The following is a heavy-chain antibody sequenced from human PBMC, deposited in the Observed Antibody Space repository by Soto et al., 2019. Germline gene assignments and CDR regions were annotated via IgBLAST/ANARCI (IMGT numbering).Heavy chain of an antibody. D-gene: IGHD3-9*01. J-gene: IGHJ6*02. CDR2: IYYSGST. CDR1: GGSISSGGYY. CDR3: ARDSITDDDILTGYPGDGMDV. V-gene: IGHV4-31*03. Sequence: SETLSLTCTVSGGSISSGGYYWSWIRQHPGKGLEWIGYIYYSGSTYYNPSLKSRVTISVDTSKNQFSLKLSSVTAADTAVYYCARDSITDDDILTGYPGDGMDVWGQGTTVTVSS.